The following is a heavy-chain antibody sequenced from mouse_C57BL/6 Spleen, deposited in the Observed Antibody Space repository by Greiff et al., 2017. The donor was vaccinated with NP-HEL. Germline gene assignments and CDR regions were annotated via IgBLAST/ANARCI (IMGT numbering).Heavy chain of an antibody. CDR3: ARDAGPLYYGSSYWYFDV. CDR2: SRNKANDYTT. V-gene: IGHV7-1*01. CDR1: GFTFSDFY. J-gene: IGHJ1*03. Sequence: EVKLMESGGGLVQSGRSLRLSCATSGFTFSDFYMEWVRQAPGKGLEWIAASRNKANDYTTEYSASVKGRFIVSRDTSQSILYLQMNALRAEDTAIYYCARDAGPLYYGSSYWYFDVWGTGTTVTVSS. D-gene: IGHD1-1*01.